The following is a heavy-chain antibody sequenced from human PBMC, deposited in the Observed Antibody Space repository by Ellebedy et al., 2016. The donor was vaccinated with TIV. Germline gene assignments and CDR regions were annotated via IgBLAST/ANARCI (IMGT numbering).Heavy chain of an antibody. CDR1: GFTFSSYS. V-gene: IGHV3-21*01. D-gene: IGHD2-8*01. Sequence: PGGSLRLSCAASGFTFSSYSMNWVRQAPGKGLEWVSSISSGSSYIYYADSVKGRFTISRDNAKNSLYLQMNSLRAEDTAVYYCASGGVPILYSRDWGQGTLVTVSS. CDR3: ASGGVPILYSRD. J-gene: IGHJ4*02. CDR2: ISSGSSYI.